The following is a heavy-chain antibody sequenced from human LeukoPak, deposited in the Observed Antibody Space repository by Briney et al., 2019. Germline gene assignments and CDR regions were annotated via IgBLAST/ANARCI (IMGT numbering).Heavy chain of an antibody. CDR3: ARGTASYYRLDS. D-gene: IGHD1-26*01. J-gene: IGHJ4*02. CDR1: GGSFSSYA. Sequence: ASVRVSCKTSGGSFSSYAFSWARQAPGQGLEWMGRIIPIFGTTNYAQNFQGRVTITADESTSTAYMELSSLRSEDTAVYYCARGTASYYRLDSWGQGTLVTVSS. V-gene: IGHV1-69*15. CDR2: IIPIFGTT.